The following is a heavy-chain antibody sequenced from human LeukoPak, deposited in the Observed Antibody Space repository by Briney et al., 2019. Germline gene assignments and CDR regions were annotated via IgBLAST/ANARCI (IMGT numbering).Heavy chain of an antibody. Sequence: GGSLRLSCTTSGFNFRAYWMGWVRQAPGKGLEWVAVISYDGSSKYYADSVKGRFTISRDNSKNTLYLQMNSLRAEDTAVYYCARDPYYYDSRGRFDPWGQGTLVTVSS. CDR3: ARDPYYYDSRGRFDP. D-gene: IGHD3-22*01. V-gene: IGHV3-30*19. CDR2: ISYDGSSK. CDR1: GFNFRAYW. J-gene: IGHJ5*02.